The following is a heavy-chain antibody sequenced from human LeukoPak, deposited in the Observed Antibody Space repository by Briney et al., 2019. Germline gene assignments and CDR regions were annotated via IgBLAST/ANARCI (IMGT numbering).Heavy chain of an antibody. CDR3: AREWYGGNSGNWFDP. D-gene: IGHD2-21*02. J-gene: IGHJ5*02. Sequence: GGSLRLSCAASGFTFSSYSMTWVRQAPGKGLEWVSSISSSSSYIYYADSVKGRFTISRDNAKNSLYLQMNSLRAEDTAVHYCAREWYGGNSGNWFDPWGQGTLVTVSS. CDR2: ISSSSSYI. V-gene: IGHV3-21*01. CDR1: GFTFSSYS.